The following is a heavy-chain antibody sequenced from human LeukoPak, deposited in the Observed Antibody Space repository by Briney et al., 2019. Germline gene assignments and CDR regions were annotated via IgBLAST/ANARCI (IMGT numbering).Heavy chain of an antibody. CDR2: IYYSGST. Sequence: SETLSLTCTVSGGSISSSSYYWGWIRQPPGKGLEWIGSIYYSGSTYYNPSLKSRVTISVDTSKNQFSLKLSSVTAADMTVYYCARQLRIMITFGGVTKNAFDIWGQGTMVTVSS. D-gene: IGHD3-16*01. CDR3: ARQLRIMITFGGVTKNAFDI. J-gene: IGHJ3*02. V-gene: IGHV4-39*01. CDR1: GGSISSSSYY.